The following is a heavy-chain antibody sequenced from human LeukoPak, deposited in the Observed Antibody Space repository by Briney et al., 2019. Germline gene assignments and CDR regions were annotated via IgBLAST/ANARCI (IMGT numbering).Heavy chain of an antibody. V-gene: IGHV4-59*01. CDR2: IYHSGST. Sequence: SGTLSLTCTVSGGSISSYYWSWIRQPPGKGLEWIGYIYHSGSTNYNPSLKSRVTISVDTSKNQFSLKLSSVTAADTAVYYCARGPQLGSGSYYKNWFDPWGQGTLVTVSS. CDR1: GGSISSYY. D-gene: IGHD3-10*01. J-gene: IGHJ5*02. CDR3: ARGPQLGSGSYYKNWFDP.